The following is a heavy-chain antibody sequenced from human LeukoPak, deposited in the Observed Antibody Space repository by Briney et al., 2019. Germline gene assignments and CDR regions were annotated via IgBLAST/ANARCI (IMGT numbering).Heavy chain of an antibody. J-gene: IGHJ4*02. D-gene: IGHD3-10*01. CDR3: ARAPYYYYDSGSGTRVTGNPDY. CDR2: IRYDGSKK. Sequence: GGSLRLSCAASGFTFSSYGMNWVRQAPGKGLEWVAFIRYDGSKKYSADSVKGRFIISRDNAKNSLYLQMISLRAEDTAVYYCARAPYYYYDSGSGTRVTGNPDYWGQGTLVTVSS. CDR1: GFTFSSYG. V-gene: IGHV3-30*02.